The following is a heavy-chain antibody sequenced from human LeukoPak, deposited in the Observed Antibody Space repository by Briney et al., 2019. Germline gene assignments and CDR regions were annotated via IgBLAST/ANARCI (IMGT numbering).Heavy chain of an antibody. D-gene: IGHD6-13*01. J-gene: IGHJ4*02. V-gene: IGHV1-46*01. CDR3: ARDTAAAGTPFDY. CDR1: GYTFTSYY. Sequence: ASVKVSRKASGYTFTSYYMHWVRQAPGQGLEWMGIINPSGGSTSYAQKFQGRVTMTRDMSTSTVYMKLSSLRSEDTAVYYCARDTAAAGTPFDYWGQGTLVTVSS. CDR2: INPSGGST.